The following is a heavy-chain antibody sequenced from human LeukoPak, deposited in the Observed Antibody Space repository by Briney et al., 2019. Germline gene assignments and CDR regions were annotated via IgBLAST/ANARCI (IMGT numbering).Heavy chain of an antibody. Sequence: GGSLRFSCAASGFTFSNYGMYWVRQAPGKGLEWVAVISSDGSNKYYADSVKGRFTISRDNSKDTLYLQMNSLRAEDTAVYYCAKDPIAVAGNNYYRMDVWGQGTTVTVSS. CDR2: ISSDGSNK. D-gene: IGHD6-19*01. CDR1: GFTFSNYG. CDR3: AKDPIAVAGNNYYRMDV. V-gene: IGHV3-30*18. J-gene: IGHJ6*02.